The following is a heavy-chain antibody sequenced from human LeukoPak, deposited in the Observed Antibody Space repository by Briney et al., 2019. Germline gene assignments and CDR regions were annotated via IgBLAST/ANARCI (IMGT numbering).Heavy chain of an antibody. CDR2: INPKSGGT. D-gene: IGHD3-10*01. V-gene: IGHV1-2*02. CDR1: GYTFIDHY. J-gene: IGHJ4*02. CDR3: AKSSRFGEFWSFDY. Sequence: ASVKVSCKASGYTFIDHYMHWVRQAPGQGLEWMGWINPKSGGTNYAQQFHGRVTMARDTSISTAYMEMNRLKSDDTAVYYCAKSSRFGEFWSFDYWGQGTLVTVSS.